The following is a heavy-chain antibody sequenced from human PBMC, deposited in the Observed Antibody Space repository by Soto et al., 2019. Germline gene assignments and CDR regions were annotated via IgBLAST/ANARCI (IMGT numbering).Heavy chain of an antibody. V-gene: IGHV4-31*03. J-gene: IGHJ4*02. CDR1: GGSISSGAYY. CDR2: IYYSGDT. Sequence: QVQLQESGPGLVKPSQTLSLTCTVSGGSISSGAYYWSWIRQHPGKGLEWIGYIYYSGDTNYNPSLKSRVTISVDTSKNQFSLKLSSVTAADTAVYYCASSSGARYYDYWGQGTLVTVSS. D-gene: IGHD2-15*01. CDR3: ASSSGARYYDY.